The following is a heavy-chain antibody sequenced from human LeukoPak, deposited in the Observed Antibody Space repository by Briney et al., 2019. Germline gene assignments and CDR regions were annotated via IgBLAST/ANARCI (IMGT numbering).Heavy chain of an antibody. CDR3: ARSMEVAAADDNWFDP. V-gene: IGHV4-38-2*01. Sequence: ETSETLSLTCAVSGYSISSGYYWGRIRQPPGQGLEWIGSIYHSGSTYYNPSLKSRVTISVDTSKNQFSLKLSSVTAADTAVYYCARSMEVAAADDNWFDPWGQGTLVTVSS. CDR1: GYSISSGYY. CDR2: IYHSGST. D-gene: IGHD6-13*01. J-gene: IGHJ5*02.